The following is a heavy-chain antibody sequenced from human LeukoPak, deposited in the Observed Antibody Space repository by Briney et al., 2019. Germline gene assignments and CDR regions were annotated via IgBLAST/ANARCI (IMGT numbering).Heavy chain of an antibody. V-gene: IGHV4-59*11. J-gene: IGHJ4*02. CDR2: IYYSGST. CDR3: AGDGEGGSYFD. Sequence: SSETLSLTCTVSGGPINWHYWHWIRQPPGKGLEWIGYIYYSGSTNYNPSLKSRVTISVDTSKNQFSLKLSSVTAADTAVYYCAGDGEGGSYFDWGQGTLVTVSS. CDR1: GGPINWHY. D-gene: IGHD1-26*01.